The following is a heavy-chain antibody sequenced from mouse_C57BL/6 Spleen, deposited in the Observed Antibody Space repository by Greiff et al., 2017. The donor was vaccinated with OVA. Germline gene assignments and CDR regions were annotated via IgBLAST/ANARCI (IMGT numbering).Heavy chain of an antibody. CDR1: GYTFTSYT. D-gene: IGHD3-2*02. CDR2: INPSSGYT. J-gene: IGHJ4*01. Sequence: VQRVESGAELARPGASVKMSCKASGYTFTSYTMHWVKQRPGQGLEWIGYINPSSGYTKYNQKFKDKATLTADKSSSTAYMQLSSLTSEDSAVYYCARWLGQGAMDYWGQGTSVTVSS. V-gene: IGHV1-4*01. CDR3: ARWLGQGAMDY.